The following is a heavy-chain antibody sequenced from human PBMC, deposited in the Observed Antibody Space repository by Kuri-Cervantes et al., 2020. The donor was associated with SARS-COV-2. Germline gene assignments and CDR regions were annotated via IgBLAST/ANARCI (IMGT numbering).Heavy chain of an antibody. CDR2: IKQDGSEE. CDR1: GFIFSGYC. J-gene: IGHJ3*01. Sequence: GGSLRLSCAASGFIFSGYCMTWVRQAPGKGLEWVANIKQDGSEEYYVDSVKGRFTISRDNAKNSLYLQMNSLRAEDTAVYYCAREDSGTNDAFDSWGQGATVTVSS. CDR3: AREDSGTNDAFDS. D-gene: IGHD3-10*01. V-gene: IGHV3-7*03.